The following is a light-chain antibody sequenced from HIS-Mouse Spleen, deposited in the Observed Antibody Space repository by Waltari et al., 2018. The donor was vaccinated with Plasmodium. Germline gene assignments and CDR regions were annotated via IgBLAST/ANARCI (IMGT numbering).Light chain of an antibody. CDR3: QQSYSTWT. J-gene: IGKJ1*01. Sequence: DIQMTQSPSSLSASVGDRVTITCRASQSISNYLNWYQQKPGKAPKFLIYAASTLQSGVPSRFSGSGSGTDFTLTISSLQPEYFATYYCQQSYSTWTFGQGTKVEIK. CDR2: AAS. V-gene: IGKV1-39*01. CDR1: QSISNY.